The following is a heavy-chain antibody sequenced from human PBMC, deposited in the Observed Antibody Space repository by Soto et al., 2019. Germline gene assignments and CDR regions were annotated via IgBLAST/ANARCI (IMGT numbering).Heavy chain of an antibody. V-gene: IGHV1-69*13. CDR1: GGTFSSYA. Sequence: SVKVSCKASGGTFSSYAISWVRQAPGQGLEWMGGIIPIFGTANYAQKFQGRVTITADESTSTAYMELSSLRSEDTAVYYCARDLTYYYDSSGYPPHYYYGMDVWRQGTTVTV. CDR3: ARDLTYYYDSSGYPPHYYYGMDV. J-gene: IGHJ6*02. CDR2: IIPIFGTA. D-gene: IGHD3-22*01.